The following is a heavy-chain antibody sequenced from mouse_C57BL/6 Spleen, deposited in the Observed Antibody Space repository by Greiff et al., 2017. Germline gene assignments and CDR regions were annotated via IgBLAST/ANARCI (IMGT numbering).Heavy chain of an antibody. CDR1: GYTFTSYW. CDR2: IYPSDSET. Sequence: QVQLQQPGAELVRPGSSVKLSCKASGYTFTSYWMDWVKQRPGQGLEWIGNIYPSDSETHYNQKFKDKATLTVDKSSSTAYMQRSSLTSEDSAVYYCARDYYGSSPDYWGQGTTLTVSS. D-gene: IGHD1-1*01. J-gene: IGHJ2*01. CDR3: ARDYYGSSPDY. V-gene: IGHV1-61*01.